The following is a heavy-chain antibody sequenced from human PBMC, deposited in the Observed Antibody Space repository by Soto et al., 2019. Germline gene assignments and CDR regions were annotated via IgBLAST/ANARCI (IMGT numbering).Heavy chain of an antibody. D-gene: IGHD4-17*01. CDR3: AKDMKWGGMTTIHYFDS. CDR2: INSNSDTI. Sequence: GGSLRLSCVASGFTADDYAMHWVRQAPGKGLEWVSGINSNSDTIDYADSVKGRFTISRDNAKNSLFLQMNSLRPEDTALYYCAKDMKWGGMTTIHYFDSWGQGTLVTVSS. V-gene: IGHV3-9*02. J-gene: IGHJ4*02. CDR1: GFTADDYA.